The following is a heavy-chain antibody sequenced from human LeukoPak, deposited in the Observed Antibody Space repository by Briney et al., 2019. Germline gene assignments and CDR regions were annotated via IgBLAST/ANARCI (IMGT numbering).Heavy chain of an antibody. J-gene: IGHJ4*02. Sequence: PGGSLRLSCAASGFTFSSYAMSWVRQAPGKGLEWVSAISGSGGSTYYADSVKGRFTISRDNSKNTLYLQMNSLRAEDTAVYYCAKDISMIVVVKKDYWGQGTLVTVSS. CDR1: GFTFSSYA. D-gene: IGHD3-22*01. V-gene: IGHV3-23*01. CDR2: ISGSGGST. CDR3: AKDISMIVVVKKDY.